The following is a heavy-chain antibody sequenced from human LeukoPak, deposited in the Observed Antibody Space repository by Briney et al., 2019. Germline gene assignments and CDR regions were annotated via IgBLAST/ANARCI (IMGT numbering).Heavy chain of an antibody. D-gene: IGHD3-22*01. J-gene: IGHJ4*02. Sequence: GASVKVSCKASGYTFTSYGISWVRQAPGQGLEWMGWISAYNGNTNYAQKLQGRVTMTTDTSTSTAYMELRSLRSDDTAVYYCARVGWVYDSSGYPDYWGQGTLDTVSS. CDR1: GYTFTSYG. V-gene: IGHV1-18*01. CDR3: ARVGWVYDSSGYPDY. CDR2: ISAYNGNT.